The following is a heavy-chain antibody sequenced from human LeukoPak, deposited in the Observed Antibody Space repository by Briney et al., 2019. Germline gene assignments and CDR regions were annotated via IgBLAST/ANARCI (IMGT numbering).Heavy chain of an antibody. CDR3: AKDLRSAWYYFDD. Sequence: PGGSLRLSCPASGLTFSSHAMHWVRQAAGKGMEYVSAISGNGGSTYYANSVKGRFTISRDNSKNTLYLQMNSLRAEDTAVYYCAKDLRSAWYYFDDWGQGTLVTVSS. V-gene: IGHV3-64*01. CDR1: GLTFSSHA. J-gene: IGHJ4*02. CDR2: ISGNGGST. D-gene: IGHD6-19*01.